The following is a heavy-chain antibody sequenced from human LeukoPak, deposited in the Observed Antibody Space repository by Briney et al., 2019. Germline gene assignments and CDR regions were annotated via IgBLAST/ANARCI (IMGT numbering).Heavy chain of an antibody. CDR3: ARDLYYDSSGPTFDY. CDR1: GGSISRNSW. Sequence: SETLSLTCAVSGGSISRNSWWSWVRQPPGKGLEWIGYIYYSGSTNYNPSLKSRVTISVDTSKNQFSLKLSSVTAADTAVYYCARDLYYDSSGPTFDYWGQGTLVTVSS. J-gene: IGHJ4*02. D-gene: IGHD3-22*01. V-gene: IGHV4-4*02. CDR2: IYYSGST.